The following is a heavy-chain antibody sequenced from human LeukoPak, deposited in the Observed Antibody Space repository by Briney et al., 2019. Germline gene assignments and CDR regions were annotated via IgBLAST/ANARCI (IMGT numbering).Heavy chain of an antibody. J-gene: IGHJ5*02. V-gene: IGHV3-48*01. CDR1: GFTFSTYS. CDR2: ISSASNTI. D-gene: IGHD3-10*01. CDR3: ARDGWFGDYNWFDP. Sequence: GGSLRLSCAASGFTFSTYSMNWVRQAPGKGLEWVSYISSASNTIYYADSVKGRFTISRDDAKNSLYLQMNSLRAEDTAMYYCARDGWFGDYNWFDPWGQGTLVTVSS.